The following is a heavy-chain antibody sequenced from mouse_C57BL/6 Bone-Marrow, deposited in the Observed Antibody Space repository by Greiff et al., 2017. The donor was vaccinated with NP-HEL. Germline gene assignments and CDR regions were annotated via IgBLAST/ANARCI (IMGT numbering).Heavy chain of an antibody. V-gene: IGHV8-12*01. J-gene: IGHJ2*01. CDR1: GFSLSTSGMG. CDR3: ARGATGTGYFDY. Sequence: QVTLKESGPGILQSSQTLSLTCSFSGFSLSTSGMGVSWIRQPSGKGLEWLAHSYWDDDKRYNPSLKSRLTISKDTSRNQVFLKITSVDTADTATYYCARGATGTGYFDYWGQGTTLTVSS. CDR2: SYWDDDK. D-gene: IGHD4-1*01.